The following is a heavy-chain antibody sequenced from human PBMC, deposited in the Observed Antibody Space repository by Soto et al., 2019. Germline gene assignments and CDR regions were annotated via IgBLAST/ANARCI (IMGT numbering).Heavy chain of an antibody. J-gene: IGHJ4*02. CDR1: GFTFSAYW. CDR3: TRGTRVSSTGTGAH. V-gene: IGHV3-74*01. Sequence: GGSLRLSCEVSGFTFSAYWMHWVRQVPGKGLIWVSRISDDGSTTTYADSVKGRFTISRDNAKNTLYLQMNSLRADDTGLYYCTRGTRVSSTGTGAHWGQGTLVTVS. CDR2: ISDDGSTT. D-gene: IGHD1-1*01.